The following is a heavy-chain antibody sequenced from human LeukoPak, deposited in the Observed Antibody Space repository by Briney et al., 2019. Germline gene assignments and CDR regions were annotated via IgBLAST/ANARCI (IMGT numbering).Heavy chain of an antibody. D-gene: IGHD3-16*01. J-gene: IGHJ4*02. CDR1: GYTFTSYY. CDR3: ARCLPWGALSHDDYFDY. Sequence: ASVKVSCKASGYTFTSYYMHWVRQAPGQGLEWMGWINPNSGGTNYAQKFQGRVTMTRDTSISTAYMELSRLRSDDTAVYYCARCLPWGALSHDDYFDYWGQGTLVTVSS. V-gene: IGHV1-2*02. CDR2: INPNSGGT.